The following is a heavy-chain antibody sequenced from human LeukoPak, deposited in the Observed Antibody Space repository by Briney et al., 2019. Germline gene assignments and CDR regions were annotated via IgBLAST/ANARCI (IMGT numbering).Heavy chain of an antibody. J-gene: IGHJ6*02. D-gene: IGHD1-26*01. CDR3: ARARISVGATISMDV. Sequence: SQTLSLTCSISRDSVSSNSAAWNWIRQSPSRGLECKRNTYYRSKLYNDYAVSVKSRITINTDTSKNQLSLQLNSVTPEDTAVYYCARARISVGATISMDVWGQGSTVTVSS. CDR2: TYYRSKLYN. V-gene: IGHV6-1*01. CDR1: RDSVSSNSAA.